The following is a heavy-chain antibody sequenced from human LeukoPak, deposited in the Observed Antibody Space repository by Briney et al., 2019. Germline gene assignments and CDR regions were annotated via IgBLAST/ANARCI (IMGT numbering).Heavy chain of an antibody. V-gene: IGHV3-15*01. CDR2: IKSKTDGGTT. J-gene: IGHJ4*02. CDR3: TTDPWAGYYRTPNYFDY. CDR1: GFTFSNAW. D-gene: IGHD3/OR15-3a*01. Sequence: GGSLRLYCAASGFTFSNAWMSWVRQAPGKWLESVGRIKSKTDGGTTDYAAPVKGRFTISRDDSKNTLYLQMNSLKTEDTAVYYCTTDPWAGYYRTPNYFDYWGQGTLVTVSS.